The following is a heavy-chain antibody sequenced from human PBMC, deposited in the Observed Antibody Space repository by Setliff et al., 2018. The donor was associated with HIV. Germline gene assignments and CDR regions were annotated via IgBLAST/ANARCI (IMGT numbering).Heavy chain of an antibody. CDR1: GFTFSSYA. Sequence: GGSLRLSCAASGFTFSSYAMSWVRQAPGKGLAWVSGINWNGGSTGYADSVKGRFTISRDNAKNSLYLQMNSLRDDDTAVYYCARESGYTGGWGYGATYNYYMDVWGKGTTVTVSS. J-gene: IGHJ6*03. CDR3: ARESGYTGGWGYGATYNYYMDV. D-gene: IGHD6-19*01. V-gene: IGHV3-20*04. CDR2: INWNGGST.